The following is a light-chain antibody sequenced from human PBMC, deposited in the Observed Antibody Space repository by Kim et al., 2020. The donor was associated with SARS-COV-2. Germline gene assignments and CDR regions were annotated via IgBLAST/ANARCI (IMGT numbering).Light chain of an antibody. CDR2: DVD. J-gene: IGLJ1*01. CDR1: SSDVAGYNY. Sequence: QSALTQPASVSGSPGQSITISCTGTSSDVAGYNYLSWYQQYPGKAPKLMIYDVDKRPSGVSNRFFGSKSGNTASLTISGLQAEDEADYYCSSYTSSSTYVFGTGTKVTVL. CDR3: SSYTSSSTYV. V-gene: IGLV2-14*01.